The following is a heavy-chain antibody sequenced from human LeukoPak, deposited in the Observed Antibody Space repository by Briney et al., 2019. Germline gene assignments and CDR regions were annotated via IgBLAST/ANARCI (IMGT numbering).Heavy chain of an antibody. D-gene: IGHD3-16*02. Sequence: SGPPLVKPTQTLTLTCSFSGFSLTTTEVGVGWIRQPPGKALEWLALIHGDDDKRYSPSLRNRITITKDTSKSQVVLTITNMDPVDTATYFCAHSLSMVAALSDESYFDSWGQGTPVTVSS. CDR1: GFSLTTTEVG. J-gene: IGHJ4*02. CDR2: IHGDDDK. V-gene: IGHV2-5*02. CDR3: AHSLSMVAALSDESYFDS.